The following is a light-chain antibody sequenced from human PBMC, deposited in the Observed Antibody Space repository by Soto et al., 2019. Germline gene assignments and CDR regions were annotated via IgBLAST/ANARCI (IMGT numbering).Light chain of an antibody. CDR1: SGEVGGYDY. V-gene: IGLV2-14*01. J-gene: IGLJ1*01. Sequence: QSVLTQPASVSGSPGQSIAISCTGTSGEVGGYDYVSWYRQHPDKAPKLMIYEVTKRPSWVSNRFSGSKSGNTASLTISGLRPEDEADYYCSSHTSGSTRVFGSGTKVTVL. CDR2: EVT. CDR3: SSHTSGSTRV.